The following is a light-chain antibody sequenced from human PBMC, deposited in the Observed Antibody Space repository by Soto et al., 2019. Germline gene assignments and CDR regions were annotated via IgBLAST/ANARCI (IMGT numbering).Light chain of an antibody. J-gene: IGLJ2*01. V-gene: IGLV1-51*01. CDR2: DNN. CDR3: GTWDSSLSGVI. Sequence: QSVLTQPPSVSAAPGQKVTISCSGISSNIGTNYVSWYQHLPGTAPKLLIYDNNKRPSGIPDRFSASKSGTSATLGITGLQTGDEADYYCGTWDSSLSGVIFGGGTKLTVL. CDR1: SSNIGTNY.